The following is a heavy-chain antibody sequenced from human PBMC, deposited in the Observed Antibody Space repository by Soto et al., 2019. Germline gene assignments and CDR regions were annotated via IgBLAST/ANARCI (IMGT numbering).Heavy chain of an antibody. CDR1: GESFGGFY. D-gene: IGHD2-15*01. Sequence: SETLSLTCVVYGESFGGFYWSWVRQSPGKGLEWIGEISQTETTAYSPSLKSRVSISADTSKKQFSLTLTSVTAADTAIYYCVHSPNVAVDHWGHGTLVTVSS. J-gene: IGHJ4*01. CDR2: ISQTETT. V-gene: IGHV4-34*01. CDR3: VHSPNVAVDH.